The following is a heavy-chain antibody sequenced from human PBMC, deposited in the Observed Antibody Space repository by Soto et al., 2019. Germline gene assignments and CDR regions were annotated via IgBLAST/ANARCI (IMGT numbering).Heavy chain of an antibody. J-gene: IGHJ6*02. V-gene: IGHV3-30*03. CDR2: IAFDGSQE. CDR3: ATKVRVTNYLYYGMDV. D-gene: IGHD2-21*02. Sequence: GGSLRLSCAASGFSFNTSGMHWVRQAPGKGLEWVAVIAFDGSQEFYGDSVRGRFTISRDNSKNTLFLQMKSLTPEDTAVYYCATKVRVTNYLYYGMDVWGQGPTVTVSS. CDR1: GFSFNTSG.